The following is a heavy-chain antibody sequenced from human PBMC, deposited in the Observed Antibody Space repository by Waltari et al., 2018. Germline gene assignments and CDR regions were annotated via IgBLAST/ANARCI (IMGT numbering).Heavy chain of an antibody. CDR2: ISSSSSYI. J-gene: IGHJ4*02. CDR3: ARSLYQVGSRWVRGPFDY. Sequence: EVQLVESGGGLVKPGGSLRLSCAASGFTFRSYSMNWVGQTPGKGLEWVSSISSSSSYIYYADSVKGRFTISRDNAKNSLYLQMNSLRAEDTAVYYCARSLYQVGSRWVRGPFDYWGQGTLVTVSS. CDR1: GFTFRSYS. V-gene: IGHV3-21*01. D-gene: IGHD2-2*02.